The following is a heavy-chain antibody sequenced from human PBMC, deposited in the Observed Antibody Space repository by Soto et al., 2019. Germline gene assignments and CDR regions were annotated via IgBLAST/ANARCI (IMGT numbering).Heavy chain of an antibody. CDR1: VGTFSSYT. V-gene: IGHV1-69*04. Sequence: SVKVSCKASVGTFSSYTISWVRQAPGQGLEWMGRIIPILGIANYAQKFQGRVTITADKSTSTAYMELSSLRSEDTAVYYCARDKNLGYYGSGSYPAGWFDPWGQGTLVTVSS. CDR2: IIPILGIA. CDR3: ARDKNLGYYGSGSYPAGWFDP. D-gene: IGHD3-10*01. J-gene: IGHJ5*02.